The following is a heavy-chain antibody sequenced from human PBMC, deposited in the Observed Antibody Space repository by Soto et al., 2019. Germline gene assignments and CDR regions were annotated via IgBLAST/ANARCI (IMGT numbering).Heavy chain of an antibody. J-gene: IGHJ5*02. CDR2: IYYSGST. CDR1: GGSISSSSYY. V-gene: IGHV4-39*01. CDR3: ARHFWRDYGDYVDTWFDP. Sequence: SETLSLTCTVSGGSISSSSYYWGWIRQPPGKGLEWIGSIYYSGSTYYNPSLKSRVTISVDTSKNQFSLKLSSVTAADTAVYYCARHFWRDYGDYVDTWFDPWGQGTLVTVSS. D-gene: IGHD4-17*01.